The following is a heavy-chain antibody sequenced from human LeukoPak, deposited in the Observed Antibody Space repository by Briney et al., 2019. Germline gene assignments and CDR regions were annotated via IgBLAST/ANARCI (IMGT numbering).Heavy chain of an antibody. V-gene: IGHV1-46*01. Sequence: ASVKVSCKASGYTLTSYYMHWVRQAPGQGLEWMGIINPSGGSTSYAQKFQGRVTMTRDTSTSTVYMELSSLRSEDTAVYYCAREAPPNYYYYYGMDVWGQGTTVTVSS. CDR1: GYTLTSYY. J-gene: IGHJ6*02. CDR3: AREAPPNYYYYYGMDV. CDR2: INPSGGST.